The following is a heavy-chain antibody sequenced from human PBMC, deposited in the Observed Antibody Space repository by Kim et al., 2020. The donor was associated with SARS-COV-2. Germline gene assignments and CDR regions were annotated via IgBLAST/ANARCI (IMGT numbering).Heavy chain of an antibody. CDR2: INTKKGET. D-gene: IGHD3-10*01. CDR1: DYTFSGSG. CDR3: VRGTWGDVNEY. Sequence: ASVKVSCKTSDYTFSGSGFSWVRQAPGQGLEWMGWINTKKGETNYVQKCQVRVTMTTDSSTTTAYTELRSLKSDDTAVYYCVRGTWGDVNEYWGSRSLVT. J-gene: IGHJ4*02. V-gene: IGHV1-18*01.